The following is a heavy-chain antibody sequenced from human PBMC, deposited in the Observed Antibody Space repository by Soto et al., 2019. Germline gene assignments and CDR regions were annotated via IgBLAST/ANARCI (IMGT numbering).Heavy chain of an antibody. V-gene: IGHV4-59*01. CDR3: ARDTAVAGPYYYYYYMDV. CDR2: IYYSGST. D-gene: IGHD6-19*01. CDR1: GGSISSYY. Sequence: SETLSLTCTVSGGSISSYYWSWIRQPPGKGLEWIGYIYYSGSTNYNPSLKSRVTISVDTSKNQFSLKLSSVTAADTAVYYCARDTAVAGPYYYYYYMDVWGKGTTVTVSS. J-gene: IGHJ6*03.